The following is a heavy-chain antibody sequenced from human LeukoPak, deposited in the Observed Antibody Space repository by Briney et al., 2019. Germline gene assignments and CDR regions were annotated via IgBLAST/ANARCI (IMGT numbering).Heavy chain of an antibody. J-gene: IGHJ4*02. CDR1: GGSISSYY. D-gene: IGHD3-9*01. CDR2: IYHSGIT. V-gene: IGHV4-39*07. CDR3: ARAVGSFDWLPLFDY. Sequence: PSETLSLTCTVSGGSISSYYWGWIRQPPGKGLEWIGSIYHSGITYYTPSLKSRVTISVDTSKNQFYLKLSSVTAADTAVYYCARAVGSFDWLPLFDYWGQGTLVTVSS.